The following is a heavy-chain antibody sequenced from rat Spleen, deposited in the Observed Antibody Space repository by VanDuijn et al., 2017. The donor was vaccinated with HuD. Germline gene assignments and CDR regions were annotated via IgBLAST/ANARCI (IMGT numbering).Heavy chain of an antibody. V-gene: IGHV3-3*01. D-gene: IGHD1-12*02. CDR3: ARSEGTHYYLPFAD. J-gene: IGHJ3*01. CDR1: GYSITSAYR. Sequence: EVQLQESGPGLVKPSQSLSLTCSVTGYSITSAYRWNWIRKFPGNKLEWMGYINSAGNANYNPSLKSRISLTRDTSKNQFFLQVNSVTTEDTATDYCARSEGTHYYLPFADWGQGTLVTVSS. CDR2: INSAGNA.